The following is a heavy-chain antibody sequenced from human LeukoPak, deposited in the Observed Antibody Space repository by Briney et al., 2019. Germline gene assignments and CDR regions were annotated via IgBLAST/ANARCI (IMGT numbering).Heavy chain of an antibody. V-gene: IGHV4-59*01. Sequence: SETLSLTCTVSGGSISSYYWSWIRQPPGKGLEWIGYIYYSGSTNYNPSLKSRATISVDTSKNHFSLKLSSVTAADTAVYYCARARDGYGDGAERYFDYWGQGTLVTVSS. CDR1: GGSISSYY. CDR2: IYYSGST. D-gene: IGHD4-17*01. J-gene: IGHJ4*02. CDR3: ARARDGYGDGAERYFDY.